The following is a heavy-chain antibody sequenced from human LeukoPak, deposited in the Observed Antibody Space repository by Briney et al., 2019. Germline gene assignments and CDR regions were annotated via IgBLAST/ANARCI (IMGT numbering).Heavy chain of an antibody. Sequence: GASVKVSCKASGYTFTGYYMHGVRQAPGQGLEWMGWINPNSGGTNYAQKSQGRINLTRDTSISTAYLELSRLRSADTAMYYCARGKRSTDDFDIWGQGTMVTVSS. CDR3: ARGKRSTDDFDI. J-gene: IGHJ3*02. CDR1: GYTFTGYY. V-gene: IGHV1-2*02. CDR2: INPNSGGT.